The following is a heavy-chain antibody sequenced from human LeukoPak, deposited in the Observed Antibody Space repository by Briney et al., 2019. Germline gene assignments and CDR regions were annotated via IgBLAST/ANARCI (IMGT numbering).Heavy chain of an antibody. V-gene: IGHV4-61*08. CDR1: GGSISSGGYY. Sequence: SETLSLTCTVSGGSISSGGYYWSWIRQPPGKGLEWIGYIYYSGSTNYNPSLKSRVTISVDTSKNQFSLKLSSVTAADTAVYYCARQSGDCSSTSCDPYYYYGMDVWGQGTTVTVSS. CDR2: IYYSGST. J-gene: IGHJ6*02. D-gene: IGHD2-2*03. CDR3: ARQSGDCSSTSCDPYYYYGMDV.